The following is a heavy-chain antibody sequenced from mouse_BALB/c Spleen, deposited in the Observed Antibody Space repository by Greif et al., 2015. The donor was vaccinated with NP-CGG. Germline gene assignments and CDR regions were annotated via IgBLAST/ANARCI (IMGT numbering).Heavy chain of an antibody. CDR1: GFTFSSYA. V-gene: IGHV5-6-5*01. D-gene: IGHD4-1*01. J-gene: IGHJ3*01. Sequence: EVKLVESGGGLVKPGGSLKLSCAASGFTFSSYAMSWVRQTPEKRLEWVASISSGGSTYYPDSVKGRFTISRDNARNILYLQMSSLRSEDTVMYYCARGGGLGQGFAYWGQGTLVTVSA. CDR2: ISSGGST. CDR3: ARGGGLGQGFAY.